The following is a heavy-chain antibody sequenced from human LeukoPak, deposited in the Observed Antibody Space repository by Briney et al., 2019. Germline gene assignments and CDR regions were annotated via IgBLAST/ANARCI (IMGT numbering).Heavy chain of an antibody. Sequence: GGSLRLSCAASGFTFSDYYMSWIRQAPGKGLEWVSYISSSGSTIYYADSVKGRFTISRDNAKNSLYLQMNSQRAEDTAVYYCARSRQSLTTPDYWGQGTLVTVSS. J-gene: IGHJ4*02. CDR2: ISSSGSTI. CDR1: GFTFSDYY. V-gene: IGHV3-11*04. CDR3: ARSRQSLTTPDY. D-gene: IGHD3-16*02.